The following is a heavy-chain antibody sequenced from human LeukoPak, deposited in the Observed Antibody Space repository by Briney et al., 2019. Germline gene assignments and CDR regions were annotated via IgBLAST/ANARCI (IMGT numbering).Heavy chain of an antibody. CDR2: IYYSGST. Sequence: PSETLSLTCTVSGGSISSSSYYWGWIRQPPGKGLEWIGSIYYSGSTYYNPSLKSRVTISVDTSKNQFSLKLSSVTAADTAVYYCARQNVATTHFDYWGQGTLVTVSS. CDR3: ARQNVATTHFDY. D-gene: IGHD5-24*01. V-gene: IGHV4-39*01. CDR1: GGSISSSSYY. J-gene: IGHJ4*02.